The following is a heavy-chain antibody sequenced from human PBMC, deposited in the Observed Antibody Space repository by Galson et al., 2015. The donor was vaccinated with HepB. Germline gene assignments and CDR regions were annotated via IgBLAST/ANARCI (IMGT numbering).Heavy chain of an antibody. Sequence: SVKVSCKASGYTFTSHSISWVRQAPGQGLEWMGWINPYSGSTHSPPKLQGRVTMTTDTSTTTAYMELRSLRSDDTAVYYCATVRGYSYGYAHWGQGTLVTVSS. CDR3: ATVRGYSYGYAH. D-gene: IGHD5-18*01. CDR2: INPYSGST. V-gene: IGHV1-18*01. J-gene: IGHJ4*02. CDR1: GYTFTSHS.